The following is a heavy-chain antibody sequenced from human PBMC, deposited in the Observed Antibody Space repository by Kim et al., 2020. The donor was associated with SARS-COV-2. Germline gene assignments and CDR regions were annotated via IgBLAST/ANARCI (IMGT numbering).Heavy chain of an antibody. D-gene: IGHD6-19*01. CDR1: GFTFSSSW. CDR3: ARASAQNPNWFDS. V-gene: IGHV3-74*01. CDR2: INSDGSSR. J-gene: IGHJ5*01. Sequence: GGSLRLSCAASGFTFSSSWMHWVRQGPGKGLVWVSRINSDGSSRSYADSVKGRFTISRDNAKNTLYLQMNSLRAEDTAVYYCARASAQNPNWFDSWGQGTLVTVSS.